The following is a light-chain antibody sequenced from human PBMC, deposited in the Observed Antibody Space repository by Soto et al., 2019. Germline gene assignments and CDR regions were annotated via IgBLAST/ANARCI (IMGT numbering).Light chain of an antibody. Sequence: QAVVTQPPSVSGAPGQRVTISCTGSSSNIGAGYDVHWYQQLPGTAPKLLIYINTNRPSGVPDRFSGSKSGTSASLAITGLQAEDEADYYCQSYDSSHVVFGGGTKLTVL. J-gene: IGLJ2*01. CDR3: QSYDSSHVV. CDR1: SSNIGAGYD. CDR2: INT. V-gene: IGLV1-40*01.